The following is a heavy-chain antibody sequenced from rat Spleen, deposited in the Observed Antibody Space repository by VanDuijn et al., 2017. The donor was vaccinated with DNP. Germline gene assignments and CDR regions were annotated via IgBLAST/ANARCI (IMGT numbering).Heavy chain of an antibody. CDR2: ITYDGINT. V-gene: IGHV5-20*01. J-gene: IGHJ1*01. CDR3: TTEGGTGSWYFDF. CDR1: GFTFSDHN. Sequence: EVQLVESGGGLVQPGRSLKLSCAASGFTFSDHNMAWVRQAPKKGLEWVATITYDGINTYYRDSVKGRFTISRDNAKSSLYLQMDSLRSEDTATYYCTTEGGTGSWYFDFWGPGTMVIVSS. D-gene: IGHD5-1*01.